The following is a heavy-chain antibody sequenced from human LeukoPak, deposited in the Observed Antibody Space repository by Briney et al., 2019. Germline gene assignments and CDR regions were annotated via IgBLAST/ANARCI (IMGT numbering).Heavy chain of an antibody. CDR1: GDSVSSNSAV. CDR2: TYYRSKWYS. D-gene: IGHD5-12*01. Sequence: SQTLSLTCAISGDSVSSNSAVWNWLRQSPSRGLEWLGRTYYRSKWYSDYAVTVKSRITVNPDTSKNQFSLQLNSVTPEDTAMYYCARDTGAAISVFDIWGQGTMVTVSS. V-gene: IGHV6-1*01. CDR3: ARDTGAAISVFDI. J-gene: IGHJ3*02.